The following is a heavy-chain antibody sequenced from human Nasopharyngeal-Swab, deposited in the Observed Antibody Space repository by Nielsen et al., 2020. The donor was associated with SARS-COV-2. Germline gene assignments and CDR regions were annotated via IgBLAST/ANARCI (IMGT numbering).Heavy chain of an antibody. D-gene: IGHD3-9*01. J-gene: IGHJ6*03. CDR2: IYYSGST. V-gene: IGHV4-59*01. CDR3: ARISPSYYDILTGYYGYYYMDV. CDR1: GGSISSYY. Sequence: AGSLSLSCTVSGGSISSYYWSWIRQPPGKGLEWIGYIYYSGSTNYNPSLKSRVTISVDTSKNQFSLKLSSMTAADTAVYYCARISPSYYDILTGYYGYYYMDVWGKGTTVTVSS.